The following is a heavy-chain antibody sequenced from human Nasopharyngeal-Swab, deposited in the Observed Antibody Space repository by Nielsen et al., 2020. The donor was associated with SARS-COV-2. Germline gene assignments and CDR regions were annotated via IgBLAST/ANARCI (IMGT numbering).Heavy chain of an antibody. V-gene: IGHV3-30-3*01. Sequence: SLNISCAASGFTFRSYAMHWVRQAPGKGLEWVAVISYDGSNKYYADSVKGRFTISRDNSKNTLYLQMNSLRAEDTAVYYCARDTGSQMDVWGQGTTVTVSS. CDR3: ARDTGSQMDV. J-gene: IGHJ6*02. CDR1: GFTFRSYA. D-gene: IGHD1-14*01. CDR2: ISYDGSNK.